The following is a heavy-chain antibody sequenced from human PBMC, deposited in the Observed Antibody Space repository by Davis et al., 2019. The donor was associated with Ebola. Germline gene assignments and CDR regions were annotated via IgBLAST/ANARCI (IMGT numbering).Heavy chain of an antibody. J-gene: IGHJ5*02. CDR1: DYSISSGYY. CDR3: ARSVSSSWINWFDP. D-gene: IGHD6-13*01. CDR2: IYHSGST. Sequence: SETLSLTCTVSDYSISSGYYWGWIRQPPGKGLGWIGTIYHSGSTYYNPSLESRVTISLDTSKNQFSLKLSSVTAADTAVYYCARSVSSSWINWFDPWGQGTLVTVSS. V-gene: IGHV4-38-2*02.